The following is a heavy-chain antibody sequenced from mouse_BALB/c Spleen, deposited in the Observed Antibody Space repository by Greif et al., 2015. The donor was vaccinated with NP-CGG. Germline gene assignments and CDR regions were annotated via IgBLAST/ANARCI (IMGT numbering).Heavy chain of an antibody. D-gene: IGHD2-1*01. J-gene: IGHJ1*01. CDR1: GYTFTEYT. V-gene: IGHV1-18*01. CDR2: INPNNGGS. CDR3: VRKRYGNWYFDV. Sequence: VQLKESGPELVKPGASVKISCKTSGYTFTEYTMHWVKQSHGKRLEWIGGINPNNGGSIYNQKFKGKATLTEDRSSSTAYTELRSLTSDDSAVYYCVRKRYGNWYFDVWGAGTTATVSS.